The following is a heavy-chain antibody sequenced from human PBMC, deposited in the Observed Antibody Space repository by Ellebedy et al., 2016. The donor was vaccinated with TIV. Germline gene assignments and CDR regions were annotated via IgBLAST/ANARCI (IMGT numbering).Heavy chain of an antibody. D-gene: IGHD3-3*01. CDR1: GASMSSADYY. CDR2: AFYTGST. J-gene: IGHJ4*02. V-gene: IGHV4-30-4*01. Sequence: MPSETLSLTCTVSGASMSSADYYWSWIRQPPGKGLEWIGCAFYTGSTYYHPSLKSRFAISVDTSTNQFSLNLTSVPAADTAVYYCARVGYTSGWFGVFDSWGQGSLVTVSS. CDR3: ARVGYTSGWFGVFDS.